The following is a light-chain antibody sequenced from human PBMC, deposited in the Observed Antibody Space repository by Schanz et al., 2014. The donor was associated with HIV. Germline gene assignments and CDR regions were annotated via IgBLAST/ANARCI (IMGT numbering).Light chain of an antibody. J-gene: IGKJ1*01. CDR3: LQHNEWPWT. Sequence: EIVLTQSPGTLSLSPGERATLSCRASQSVSSSYLAWYQQKPGQAPRLLIYGASTRATGIPVRFSGSGSGADFTLTIGGLQSEDFAVYYCLQHNEWPWTFGQGTKVEIK. CDR1: QSVSSSY. V-gene: IGKV3-15*01. CDR2: GAS.